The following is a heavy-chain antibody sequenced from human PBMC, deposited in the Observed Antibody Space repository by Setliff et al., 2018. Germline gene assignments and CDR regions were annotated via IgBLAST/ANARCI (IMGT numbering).Heavy chain of an antibody. CDR3: ARGRWLHLGQLFDY. V-gene: IGHV3-7*01. J-gene: IGHJ4*02. CDR2: IKQDGSEK. Sequence: PGGSLRLSCAASGFTFSSYWMSWVRQAPGKGLEWVANIKQDGSEKYYVDSVKGRFTISRDNAKNSLYLQMNSLRAEDTAVYYCARGRWLHLGQLFDYWGQGTLVTVSS. D-gene: IGHD5-12*01. CDR1: GFTFSSYW.